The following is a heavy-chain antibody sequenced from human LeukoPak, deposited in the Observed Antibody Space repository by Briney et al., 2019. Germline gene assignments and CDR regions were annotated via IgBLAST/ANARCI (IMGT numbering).Heavy chain of an antibody. Sequence: GGSLRLSCAASGFTFSGSAMHWVRQASGKGLEWVGRIRSKANSYATAYAASVKGRFTISRDDSKNTAYLQMNSLKNEDMAVYYCTRGEDDYVWGSYRLNYFDYWGQGTLVTVSS. CDR1: GFTFSGSA. D-gene: IGHD3-16*02. CDR2: IRSKANSYAT. J-gene: IGHJ4*02. CDR3: TRGEDDYVWGSYRLNYFDY. V-gene: IGHV3-73*01.